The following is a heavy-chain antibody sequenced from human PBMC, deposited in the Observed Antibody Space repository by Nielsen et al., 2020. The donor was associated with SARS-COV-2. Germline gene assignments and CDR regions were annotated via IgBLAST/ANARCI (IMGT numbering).Heavy chain of an antibody. J-gene: IGHJ5*02. CDR3: ARDLTFGAYWFDP. Sequence: GESLKISCEASGFTLSSHGMHWVRQPPSKGLEWVAHMWYHGGDENYADSVRGRFTISRDLSKNTVYLQMSSLRVEDTAVYYCARDLTFGAYWFDPWSQGTLVTVSS. V-gene: IGHV3-33*01. CDR2: MWYHGGDE. D-gene: IGHD3/OR15-3a*01. CDR1: GFTLSSHG.